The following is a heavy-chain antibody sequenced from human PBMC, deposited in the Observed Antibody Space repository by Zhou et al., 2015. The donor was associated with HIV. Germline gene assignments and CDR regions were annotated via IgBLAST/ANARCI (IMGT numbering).Heavy chain of an antibody. V-gene: IGHV1-69*02. Sequence: QVQLVQSGAEVKKPGSSVKVSCKASGGTFSSYTISWVRQAPGQGLEWMGRIIPILGIANYAQKFQGRVTITADKSTSTAYMELSSLRSEDTAVYYCAIFDQLPLPASDYWGQGTLVTVSS. CDR3: AIFDQLPLPASDY. J-gene: IGHJ4*02. D-gene: IGHD2-2*01. CDR2: IIPILGIA. CDR1: GGTFSSYT.